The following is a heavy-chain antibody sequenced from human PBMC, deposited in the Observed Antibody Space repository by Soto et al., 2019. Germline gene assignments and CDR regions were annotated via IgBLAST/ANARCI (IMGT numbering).Heavy chain of an antibody. V-gene: IGHV3-30*18. CDR3: AKERDVDTAMVTFYFDY. J-gene: IGHJ4*02. CDR2: ISYDGSNK. Sequence: PGGSLRLSCAASGFTFSSYGMHWVRQAPGKGLEWVAVISYDGSNKYYADSVKGRFTISRDNSKNTLYLQMNSLRAEDTAVYYCAKERDVDTAMVTFYFDYWGQGPMATVYS. D-gene: IGHD5-18*01. CDR1: GFTFSSYG.